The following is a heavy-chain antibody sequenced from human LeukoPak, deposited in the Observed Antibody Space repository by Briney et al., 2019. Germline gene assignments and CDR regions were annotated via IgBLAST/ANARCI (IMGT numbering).Heavy chain of an antibody. CDR1: GFTFGSYW. CDR3: ARDGRYYDFWSGYFNY. Sequence: TGGSLRLSCAASGFTFGSYWMHWVRQAPGKGLVWVSRINSDGSSTSYADSVKGRFTISRDNAKNTLYLQMNSLRAEDTAVYYCARDGRYYDFWSGYFNYWGQGTLVTVSS. J-gene: IGHJ4*02. V-gene: IGHV3-74*01. D-gene: IGHD3-3*01. CDR2: INSDGSST.